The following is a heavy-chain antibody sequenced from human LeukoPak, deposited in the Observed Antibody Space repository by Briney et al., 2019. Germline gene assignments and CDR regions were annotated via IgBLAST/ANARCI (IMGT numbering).Heavy chain of an antibody. CDR1: GGSISSSSYY. D-gene: IGHD2-2*01. V-gene: IGHV4-39*07. Sequence: PSETLSLTCTVSGGSISSSSYYWGWIRQPPGKGLEWIGSIYYSGSTYYNPSLKSRVTISVDTSKNQFSLKLSSVTAADTAVYYCAREVVAVPAAMGPRFYYYYGMDVWGQGTTVTVSS. CDR3: AREVVAVPAAMGPRFYYYYGMDV. CDR2: IYYSGST. J-gene: IGHJ6*02.